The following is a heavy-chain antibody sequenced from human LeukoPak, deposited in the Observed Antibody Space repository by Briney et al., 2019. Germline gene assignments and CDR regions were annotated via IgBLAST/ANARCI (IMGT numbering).Heavy chain of an antibody. V-gene: IGHV3-23*01. CDR3: EKLPTGYPNWFDP. CDR2: IGGSGGST. CDR1: GFTFSSSV. Sequence: GGSLRLSCAGSGFTFSSSVMGWVRQAPGKGLEWVSAIGGSGGSTYYADSVTGRFTISRDNSKHTLYLPMNSLRAEDTALYYCEKLPTGYPNWFDPWGQGTLVTVSS. D-gene: IGHD3-9*01. J-gene: IGHJ5*02.